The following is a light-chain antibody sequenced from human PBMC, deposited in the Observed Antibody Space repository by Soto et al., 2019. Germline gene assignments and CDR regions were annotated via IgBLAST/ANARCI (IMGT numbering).Light chain of an antibody. CDR3: QQYYSYPRT. J-gene: IGKJ1*01. V-gene: IGKV1-8*01. CDR1: QGISSY. Sequence: AIRMTQSPSSLSASTGDRVTITFRASQGISSYLAWYQQKPGKAPKLLIYAASTLQSGVPSRFSGSVSGTDFTLTISCLQYEDFATYYCQQYYSYPRTFGQGTKVEIK. CDR2: AAS.